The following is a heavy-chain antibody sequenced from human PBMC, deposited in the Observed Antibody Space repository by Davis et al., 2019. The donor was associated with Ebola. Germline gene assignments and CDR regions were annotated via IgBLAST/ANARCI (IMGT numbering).Heavy chain of an antibody. CDR2: IYSGGST. D-gene: IGHD2-21*01. Sequence: GGSLRLSCAASGFTVSSNFMSWVRQAPGKGLEWVSVIYSGGSTYYADPVKGRFTISRDNSKNTLYLQMNSLRAEDSALYYCAKATIPGRPQFYYGMDVWGRGTAVTVS. CDR3: AKATIPGRPQFYYGMDV. V-gene: IGHV3-53*01. CDR1: GFTVSSNF. J-gene: IGHJ6*02.